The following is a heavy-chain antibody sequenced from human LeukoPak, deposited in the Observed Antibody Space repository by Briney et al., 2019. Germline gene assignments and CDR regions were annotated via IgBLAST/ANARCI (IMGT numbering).Heavy chain of an antibody. CDR3: AKDPPSYSWNYIKYFDS. V-gene: IGHV3-23*01. Sequence: PGGSLRLSCAASGFTFDSYAMTWVRQTPGKGMEWVSGIVASGDRTYYAESVKGRFTISRDNSKNTVHLQMTTLRVDDTAVYYCAKDPPSYSWNYIKYFDSWGQGTLVTVSS. D-gene: IGHD1-1*01. CDR1: GFTFDSYA. J-gene: IGHJ4*02. CDR2: IVASGDRT.